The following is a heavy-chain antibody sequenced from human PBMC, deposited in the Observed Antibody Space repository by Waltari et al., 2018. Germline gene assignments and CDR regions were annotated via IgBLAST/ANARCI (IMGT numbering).Heavy chain of an antibody. Sequence: QVQLQASGPGLVKPSETLSLTCTVSGGSISSYYWSWIRQPPGKGLEWIGYIYYSGSTNYNPSLKSRVTISVDTSKNQFSLKLSSVTAADTAVYYCARNSGWYVSGMDVWGQGTTVTVSS. CDR3: ARNSGWYVSGMDV. V-gene: IGHV4-59*01. CDR2: IYYSGST. CDR1: GGSISSYY. J-gene: IGHJ6*02. D-gene: IGHD6-19*01.